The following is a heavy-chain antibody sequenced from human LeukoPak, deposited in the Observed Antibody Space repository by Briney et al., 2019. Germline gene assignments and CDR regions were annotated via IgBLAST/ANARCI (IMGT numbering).Heavy chain of an antibody. D-gene: IGHD2-21*02. V-gene: IGHV3-66*01. CDR1: GFIVSSNY. CDR2: IYSGGST. CDR3: AKAGCGGDCLDY. J-gene: IGHJ4*02. Sequence: PGGSLRHSCAASGFIVSSNYMNWVRQAPGKGLEWVSIIYSGGSTYYADSVKGRFAISRDNSKNTLYLQMNSLRVEDTAVYYCAKAGCGGDCLDYWGQGTLVTVSS.